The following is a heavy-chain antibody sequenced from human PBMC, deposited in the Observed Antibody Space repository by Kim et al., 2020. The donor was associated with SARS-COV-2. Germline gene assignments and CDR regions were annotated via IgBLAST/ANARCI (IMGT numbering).Heavy chain of an antibody. V-gene: IGHV3-33*06. D-gene: IGHD1-1*01. J-gene: IGHJ6*02. CDR1: GFTFSSYG. Sequence: GGSLRLSCAASGFTFSSYGMHWVRQAPGKGLEWVAVIWYDGSNKYYADSVKGRFTISRDNSKNTLYLQMNSLRAEDTAVYYCAKDLEGSPSLGMDVWGQGTTVTVSS. CDR2: IWYDGSNK. CDR3: AKDLEGSPSLGMDV.